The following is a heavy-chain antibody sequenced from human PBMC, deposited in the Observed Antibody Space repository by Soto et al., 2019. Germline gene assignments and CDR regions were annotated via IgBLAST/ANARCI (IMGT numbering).Heavy chain of an antibody. Sequence: QGQLVQSGDEVRKPGSSVKVSCKASGYIFVNYGIAWVRQAPGQGRGWMGWISPYSGNTHYASKVQGRLTMTTDTTPSTAYMDLRSLTSDDTAVYYCAMVDNYVTPSPQDVWGQGTKVTVSS. CDR2: ISPYSGNT. CDR1: GYIFVNYG. V-gene: IGHV1-18*01. CDR3: AMVDNYVTPSPQDV. D-gene: IGHD3-16*01. J-gene: IGHJ6*02.